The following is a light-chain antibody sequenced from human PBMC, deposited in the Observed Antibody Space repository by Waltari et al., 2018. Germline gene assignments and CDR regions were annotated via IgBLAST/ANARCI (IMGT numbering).Light chain of an antibody. CDR3: SSYTSRSTS. J-gene: IGLJ2*01. CDR1: NSDIAHYYS. Sequence: QSVLTQPAVVTGSPGQSITISCIGSNSDIAHYYSVSWYQQHPGTAPKLLIHGVTHRPSGISDRFSGSKSGNTASLTISGLQPEDEADYICSSYTSRSTSFGGGTKLIVL. CDR2: GVT. V-gene: IGLV2-14*03.